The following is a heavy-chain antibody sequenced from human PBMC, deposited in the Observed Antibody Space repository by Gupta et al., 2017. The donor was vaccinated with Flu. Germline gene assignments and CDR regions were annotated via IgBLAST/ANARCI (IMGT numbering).Heavy chain of an antibody. D-gene: IGHD3-3*01. J-gene: IGHJ4*02. Sequence: GPGLVKSSETLSLLCTVSGDSLRSGSHYWSWIRPPAGKGLEWIGRVYGNGSTSYNPSLKSRVAISVDTAKNQFSLSLRSVTPTDTAVYYCARSVGHLDFWSGYYTDNWGQGALVTVSS. CDR1: GDSLRSGSHY. V-gene: IGHV4-61*02. CDR2: VYGNGST. CDR3: ARSVGHLDFWSGYYTDN.